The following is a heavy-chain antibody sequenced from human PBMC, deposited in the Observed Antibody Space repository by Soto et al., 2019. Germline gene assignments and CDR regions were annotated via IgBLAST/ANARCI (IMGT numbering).Heavy chain of an antibody. CDR2: ISFDGSNK. J-gene: IGHJ4*02. Sequence: QVQLVESGGGVVQPGRSLRLSCAASGFTFNSYAIHWARQAPGKGLEWGAVISFDGSNKYYAESVKGRFTISRDTSKNTVDSQMNSLRPEDTVVYYCARDYLSREVRAVGHWGQGTLVTVSS. CDR3: ARDYLSREVRAVGH. CDR1: GFTFNSYA. V-gene: IGHV3-30-3*01. D-gene: IGHD1-26*01.